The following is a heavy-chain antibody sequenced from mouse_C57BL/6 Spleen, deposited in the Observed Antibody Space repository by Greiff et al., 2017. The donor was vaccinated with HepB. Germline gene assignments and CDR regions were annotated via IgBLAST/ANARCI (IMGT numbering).Heavy chain of an antibody. V-gene: IGHV5-9*01. CDR3: ARRGGYDYDFDY. D-gene: IGHD2-4*01. J-gene: IGHJ2*01. CDR1: GFTFSSYT. CDR2: ISGGGGNT. Sequence: EVMLVESGGGLVKPGGSLKLSCAASGFTFSSYTMSWVRQTPEKRLEWVATISGGGGNTYYPDSVKGRFTISRDNAKNTLYLQMSSLRSEDTALYYCARRGGYDYDFDYWGQGTTLTVSS.